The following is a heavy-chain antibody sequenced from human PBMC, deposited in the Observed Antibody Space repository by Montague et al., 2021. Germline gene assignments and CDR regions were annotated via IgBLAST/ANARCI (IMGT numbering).Heavy chain of an antibody. J-gene: IGHJ4*02. V-gene: IGHV3-7*03. CDR1: GFTFSNYW. CDR2: IKQDGSEK. D-gene: IGHD3-22*01. Sequence: SLRLSCAASGFTFSNYWMSWVRQAPGQGLEWVANIKQDGSEKHYVDSVKGRFTITRDNAKNSLYLQMNSLSAEDTAFYYCVKDTRDYYPDFWGQGILVTVSS. CDR3: VKDTRDYYPDF.